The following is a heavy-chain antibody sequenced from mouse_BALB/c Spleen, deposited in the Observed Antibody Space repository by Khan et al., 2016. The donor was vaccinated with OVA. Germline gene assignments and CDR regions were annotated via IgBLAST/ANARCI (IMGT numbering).Heavy chain of an antibody. V-gene: IGHV3-2*02. J-gene: IGHJ3*01. CDR1: GYSITSEYA. CDR3: ARKDYYDYDPFPY. CDR2: INYSGKT. D-gene: IGHD2-4*01. Sequence: EVKLLESGPGLVKPSQSLSLTCTVTGYSITSEYAWNWIRQFPGNKLEWMGYINYSGKTSYNPSLKSRTSINRDTSKNQFFLQLNSVTTEDTATYYCARKDYYDYDPFPYWGQGTLVTVSA.